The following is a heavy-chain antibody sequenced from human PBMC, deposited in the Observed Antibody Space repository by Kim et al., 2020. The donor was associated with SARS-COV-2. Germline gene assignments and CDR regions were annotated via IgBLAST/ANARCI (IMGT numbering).Heavy chain of an antibody. CDR3: ARTSVGYCSGGNCNSFVY. Sequence: SVKVSCKASGGTFSSYVINWVRQAPGQELDWMGGIIPIFGTANYAQEFQGGVTSTAVDTASTAHKELSSLRCEDTAECYYARTSVGYCSGGNCNSFVYW. J-gene: IGHJ4*01. D-gene: IGHD2-15*01. V-gene: IGHV1-69*13. CDR2: IIPIFGTA. CDR1: GGTFSSYV.